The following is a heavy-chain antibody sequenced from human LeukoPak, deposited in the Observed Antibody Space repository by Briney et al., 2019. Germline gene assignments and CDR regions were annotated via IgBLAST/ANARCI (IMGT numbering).Heavy chain of an antibody. Sequence: ASVKVSCKASGYTFTSYGFTWVRQAPGQGLEWMGWINSYNGNTQYAPKFKGRVTTTIDTSTSTAYMELRSLGSDDTAVYYCARRCNWNDFDYWGQGTLVIVSS. D-gene: IGHD1-20*01. CDR1: GYTFTSYG. CDR2: INSYNGNT. V-gene: IGHV1-18*01. J-gene: IGHJ4*02. CDR3: ARRCNWNDFDY.